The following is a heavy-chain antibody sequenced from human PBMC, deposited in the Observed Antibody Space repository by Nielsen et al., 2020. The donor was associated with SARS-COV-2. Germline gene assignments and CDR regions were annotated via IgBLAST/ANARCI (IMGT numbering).Heavy chain of an antibody. Sequence: GKSLKISCAASGFTFSSYGMHWVRQAPGKGLEWVAVISYDGSNKYYADSVKGRFTISRDNSKNTLYLQMNSLRAEDTAVYYCAKPSAGGWNWFDPWGQGTLVTVSS. CDR2: ISYDGSNK. CDR1: GFTFSSYG. J-gene: IGHJ5*02. CDR3: AKPSAGGWNWFDP. V-gene: IGHV3-30*18. D-gene: IGHD3-16*01.